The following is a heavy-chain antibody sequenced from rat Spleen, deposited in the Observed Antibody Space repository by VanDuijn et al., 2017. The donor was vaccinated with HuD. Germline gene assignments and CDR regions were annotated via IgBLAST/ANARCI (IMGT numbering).Heavy chain of an antibody. Sequence: QVQLKESGPGLVQPSQTLSLTCTVSGFSLTSYTVSWVRQPPGKGLEWIAAISSGGSTYYNSALKSRLSISRDTSKSQVFLKMNSLQTEDTAMYFCARNYGGPDYWGQGVMVTVSS. CDR3: ARNYGGPDY. J-gene: IGHJ2*01. D-gene: IGHD1-11*01. CDR2: ISSGGST. CDR1: GFSLTSYT. V-gene: IGHV2-6*01.